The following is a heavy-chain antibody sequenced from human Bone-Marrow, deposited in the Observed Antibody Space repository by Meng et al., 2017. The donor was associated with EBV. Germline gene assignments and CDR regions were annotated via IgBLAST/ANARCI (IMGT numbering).Heavy chain of an antibody. CDR2: MNPNSGNT. CDR1: GYNFTSYG. J-gene: IGHJ5*02. CDR3: VRGAWFDP. V-gene: IGHV1-8*02. Sequence: QVQGAQSGAEVKKPGAPGKVSCKASGYNFTSYGCSWVRQAPGQGLEWMGWMNPNSGNTGYAQKFQGRVTMTRNTSLSIAYMELSSLRSEDTAVYYCVRGAWFDPWGQGTLVTVSS.